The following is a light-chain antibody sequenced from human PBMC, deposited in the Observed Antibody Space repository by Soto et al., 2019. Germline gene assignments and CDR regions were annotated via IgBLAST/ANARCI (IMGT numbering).Light chain of an antibody. CDR3: QQYDSSPRT. CDR1: QSVSDY. Sequence: EIVLTQSTGTLSLSPGERATLSCRASQSVSDYLAWYQQKPGQAPRLLIYGASSRATGIPDRFSGSGSGTDSTLTISRLEPEDCAEYYCQQYDSSPRTFGQGTKVEIK. CDR2: GAS. J-gene: IGKJ1*01. V-gene: IGKV3-20*01.